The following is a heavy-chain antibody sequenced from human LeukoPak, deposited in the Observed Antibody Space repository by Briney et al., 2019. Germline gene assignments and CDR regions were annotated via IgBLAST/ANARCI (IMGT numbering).Heavy chain of an antibody. CDR1: GYTFSSYA. J-gene: IGHJ3*02. Sequence: GASVKVSCKASGYTFSSYAISWVRQAPGQGLEWMGGIIPIFGTANYAQKFQGRVTITADKSTSTAYMELSSLRSEDTAVYYCARPRRGYSYGSDAFDIWGQGTMVTVSS. CDR2: IIPIFGTA. V-gene: IGHV1-69*06. D-gene: IGHD5-18*01. CDR3: ARPRRGYSYGSDAFDI.